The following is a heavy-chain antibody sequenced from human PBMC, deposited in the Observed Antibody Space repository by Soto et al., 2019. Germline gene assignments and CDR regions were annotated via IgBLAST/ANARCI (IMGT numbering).Heavy chain of an antibody. V-gene: IGHV3-30*18. D-gene: IGHD3-3*01. CDR1: GFTFSSYG. CDR3: AKDNWDWGYYPPNPSRGFDY. Sequence: QVQLVESGGGVVQPGRSLRLSCAASGFTFSSYGMHWVRQAPGKGLEWVAVISYDGSNKYYADSVKGRFTISRDNSKNTLYLKMNSLRAEDTAVYYCAKDNWDWGYYPPNPSRGFDYWGQGTLVTVSS. J-gene: IGHJ4*02. CDR2: ISYDGSNK.